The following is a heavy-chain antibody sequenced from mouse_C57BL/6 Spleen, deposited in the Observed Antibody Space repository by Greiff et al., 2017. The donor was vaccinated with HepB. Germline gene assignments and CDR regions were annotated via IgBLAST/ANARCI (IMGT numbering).Heavy chain of an antibody. D-gene: IGHD2-1*01. CDR2: FYLGCGSI. V-gene: IGHV1-62-2*01. CDR3: ARHEVTTYGVTSYFDY. J-gene: IGHJ2*01. Sequence: VKLQESGAELVKPGASVKLSCKASGYTFTEYTIHWVKQRSGQGLEWIGWFYLGCGSIKYNEKFKDKATLTADKSSSTVYMELSRLTSEDSAVYFCARHEVTTYGVTSYFDYWGQGTTLTVSS. CDR1: GYTFTEYT.